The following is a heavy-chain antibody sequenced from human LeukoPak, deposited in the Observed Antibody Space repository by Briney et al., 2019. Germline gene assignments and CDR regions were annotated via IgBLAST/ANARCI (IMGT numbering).Heavy chain of an antibody. CDR1: GFTFSSYA. D-gene: IGHD4-17*01. Sequence: GGSLRLSCAASGFTFSSYAMSWVRRASWKRLEWVSAISGSGGSTYYADSVKGRFTISRDNSKNTLYLQMNSLRAEDTAVYYCAKDSYGDYLDYWGQGTLVTVSS. J-gene: IGHJ4*02. CDR2: ISGSGGST. V-gene: IGHV3-23*01. CDR3: AKDSYGDYLDY.